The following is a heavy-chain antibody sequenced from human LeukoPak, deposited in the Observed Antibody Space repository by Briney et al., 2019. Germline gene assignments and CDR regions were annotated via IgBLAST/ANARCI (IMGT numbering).Heavy chain of an antibody. CDR1: GFTFSSYW. D-gene: IGHD3-3*01. V-gene: IGHV3-7*01. CDR2: IKQDGSEK. Sequence: HPGGSLRLSCAASGFTFSSYWMSWVRQAPGKGLEWVANIKQDGSEKYYVDSVKGRFTISRDNAKNSLYLQMNSLRAEDTAVYYCARGRPTYYDFSNWFDPWGQGTLVTVSS. CDR3: ARGRPTYYDFSNWFDP. J-gene: IGHJ5*02.